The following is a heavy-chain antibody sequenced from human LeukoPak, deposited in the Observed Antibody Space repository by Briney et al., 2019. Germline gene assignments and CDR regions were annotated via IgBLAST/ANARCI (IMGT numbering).Heavy chain of an antibody. CDR2: LYDSGST. J-gene: IGHJ3*02. CDR3: ARHTRPGYSGYENAFDI. Sequence: GSLRLSCAASGFTFSDHDMNWVREAPGKGLEWIGNLYDSGSTYYNPSLKSRVTISVDTSNNQFSLKLSSVTAADTAVYYCARHTRPGYSGYENAFDIWGQGTMVTVSS. D-gene: IGHD5-12*01. V-gene: IGHV4-38-2*01. CDR1: GFTFSDHD.